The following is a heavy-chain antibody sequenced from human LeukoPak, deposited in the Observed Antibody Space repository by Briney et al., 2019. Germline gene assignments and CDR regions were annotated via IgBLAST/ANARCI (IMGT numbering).Heavy chain of an antibody. J-gene: IGHJ4*02. CDR1: GSTFDDYA. Sequence: GGSLRLFCAASGSTFDDYAMHWVRHAPGKGLEWVSLISWDGGSTYYADSVKGRFTISRDNSKNSLYLQMNSLRAEDTALYYCAKDRGIAAAGHFDYWGQGTLGSVSS. D-gene: IGHD6-13*01. CDR2: ISWDGGST. CDR3: AKDRGIAAAGHFDY. V-gene: IGHV3-43D*03.